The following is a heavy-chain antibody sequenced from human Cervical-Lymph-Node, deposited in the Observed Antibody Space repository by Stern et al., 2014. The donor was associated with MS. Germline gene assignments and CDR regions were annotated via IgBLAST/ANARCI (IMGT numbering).Heavy chain of an antibody. CDR3: AFGLSVAVGDP. CDR1: GYTFTSYF. D-gene: IGHD6-19*01. CDR2: INPSGGST. V-gene: IGHV1-46*03. Sequence: QLVQSGAEVKKPGASVKVSCKASGYTFTSYFVHWVRQAPGQGLEWMGIINPSGGSTNYAQKFQGRISMTRDTSTSTVYMELSSLRSEDTAVYFCAFGLSVAVGDPWGQGTLVTVSS. J-gene: IGHJ5*02.